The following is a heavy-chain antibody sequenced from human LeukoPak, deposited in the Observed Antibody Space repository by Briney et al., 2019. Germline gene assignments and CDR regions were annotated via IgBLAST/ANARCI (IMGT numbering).Heavy chain of an antibody. J-gene: IGHJ3*02. D-gene: IGHD2-2*01. CDR3: ARDLRYCSSASCSENGAFDI. V-gene: IGHV3-21*01. CDR2: ISSSGSFI. Sequence: GGSLRLSCAASGFTFSSYSMNWVRQAPGEGLEWVSSISSSGSFIYYADSVKGRFTISRDDARNSLFLQMNSLRAEDTAVYYCARDLRYCSSASCSENGAFDIWGQGTMVTVSS. CDR1: GFTFSSYS.